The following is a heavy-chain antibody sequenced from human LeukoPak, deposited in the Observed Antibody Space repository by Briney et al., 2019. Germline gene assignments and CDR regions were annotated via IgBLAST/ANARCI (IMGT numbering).Heavy chain of an antibody. CDR3: ARLSKGRYFDYIFDH. Sequence: SETLSLTCTVSGGSFSSYEYYWGWIRQPPGKGLEWIGNTYYTGSTYYNPSLRSRVTMSVDTSKNQFSLKMSSVTAADTAVYYCARLSKGRYFDYIFDHWGQGTVVTVSS. CDR2: TYYTGST. J-gene: IGHJ4*02. CDR1: GGSFSSYEYY. V-gene: IGHV4-39*01. D-gene: IGHD3-9*01.